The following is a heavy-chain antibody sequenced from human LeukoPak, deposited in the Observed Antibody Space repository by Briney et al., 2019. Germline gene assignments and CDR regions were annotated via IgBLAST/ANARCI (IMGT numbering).Heavy chain of an antibody. CDR2: VKHSRGT. Sequence: PSETLSLSCAVHGGSFSGFYWTWMRQPPGRGPEWIGEVKHSRGTNYNPSLKSRVTISEDTSKNQFSLNLTSVTAADTAVYYCARGLGEGYPDSWGQGTLVTVSS. CDR3: ARGLGEGYPDS. D-gene: IGHD5-24*01. V-gene: IGHV4-34*01. J-gene: IGHJ4*02. CDR1: GGSFSGFY.